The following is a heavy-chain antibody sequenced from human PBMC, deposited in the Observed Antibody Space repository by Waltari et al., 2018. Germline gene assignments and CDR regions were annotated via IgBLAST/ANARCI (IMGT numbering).Heavy chain of an antibody. D-gene: IGHD1-20*01. CDR3: ARARYFGSLFAWFDP. CDR2: ISHTGST. J-gene: IGHJ5*02. V-gene: IGHV4-4*02. Sequence: QVQLQESGPGLVKPSGTLSLTCAVSGGSVSSTNLWTWVRQPPGKGLEWIGEISHTGSTDYNLSLKSRVTISVDNSKNQFSLKLNSVTAADTAVYYCARARYFGSLFAWFDPWGQGTLVNVSS. CDR1: GGSVSSTNL.